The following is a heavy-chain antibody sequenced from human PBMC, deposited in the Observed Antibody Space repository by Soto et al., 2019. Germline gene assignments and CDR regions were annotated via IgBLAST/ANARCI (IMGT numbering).Heavy chain of an antibody. D-gene: IGHD6-13*01. V-gene: IGHV3-33*01. CDR2: IYPDGTTQ. J-gene: IGHJ3*02. CDR1: GFTFSSYL. CDR3: ARDVGSSSWHAPDI. Sequence: QVQLVESGRGVVQPGESLRLSCAASGFTFSSYLMHWVRQAPGKGLEWVAIIYPDGTTQYYGDSVKGRFIISRDNSKSTLYVQMNSLRVEDMAGYLCARDVGSSSWHAPDISGQGTMVTVSS.